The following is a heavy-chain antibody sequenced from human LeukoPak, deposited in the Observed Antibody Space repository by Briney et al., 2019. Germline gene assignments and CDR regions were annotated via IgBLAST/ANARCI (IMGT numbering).Heavy chain of an antibody. J-gene: IGHJ6*03. V-gene: IGHV1-8*01. Sequence: ASVKVSCKASGYTFNRNNINWVRQAPGQGLEWMGWMNPNSGNTGYAQKFQGRVTMTRNTSISTAYMELSSLRSEDTAVYYCARGVHAPYYYYYMDVWGSGTTVTISS. CDR2: MNPNSGNT. CDR1: GYTFNRNN. CDR3: ARGVHAPYYYYYMDV.